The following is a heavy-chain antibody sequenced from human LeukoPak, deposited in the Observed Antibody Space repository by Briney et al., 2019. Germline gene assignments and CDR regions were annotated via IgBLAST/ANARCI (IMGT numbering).Heavy chain of an antibody. CDR3: ARSDILTGRDAFDI. V-gene: IGHV1-2*02. CDR1: GYTFTGYY. Sequence: ASVTVSCKTSGYTFTGYYMHWVRQAPGQGLEWMGWINPNSGGTNYAQKFQGRVTMTRDTSISTAYMELSRLRSDDTAVYYCARSDILTGRDAFDIWGQGTMVTVSS. J-gene: IGHJ3*02. D-gene: IGHD3-9*01. CDR2: INPNSGGT.